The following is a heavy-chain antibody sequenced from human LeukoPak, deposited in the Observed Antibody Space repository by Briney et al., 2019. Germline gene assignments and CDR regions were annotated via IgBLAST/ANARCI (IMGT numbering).Heavy chain of an antibody. J-gene: IGHJ4*02. V-gene: IGHV4-4*07. CDR2: IHDNGLT. CDR1: GGSISNYF. D-gene: IGHD2-15*01. CDR3: ARAPSGCGGTCASDH. Sequence: SETLSLTCTVSGGSISNYFWSWIRQPAGKGLEWIGRIHDNGLTNHNPSLKSRVTMLLGTSRNQVSLKRTSVTAADTAVYYCARAPSGCGGTCASDHWGPGTLVIVSS.